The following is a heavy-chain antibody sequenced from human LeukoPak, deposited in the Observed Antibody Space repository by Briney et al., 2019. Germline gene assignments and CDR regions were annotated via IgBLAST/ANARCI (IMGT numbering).Heavy chain of an antibody. V-gene: IGHV3-53*01. Sequence: GGSLRLSCAASGFTVSSNYMSWVRQAPGKGLEWVSVIYSGGSTYYADSAKGRFTISRDNSKNTLYLQMNSLRAEDTAVYYCARDLGQYPYDYWGQGTLVTVSS. D-gene: IGHD2/OR15-2a*01. CDR1: GFTVSSNY. CDR2: IYSGGST. J-gene: IGHJ4*02. CDR3: ARDLGQYPYDY.